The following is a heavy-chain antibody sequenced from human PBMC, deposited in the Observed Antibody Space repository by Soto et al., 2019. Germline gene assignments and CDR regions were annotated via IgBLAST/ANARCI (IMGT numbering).Heavy chain of an antibody. Sequence: QVQLQASGPGLVKPSGTLSLTCAVSSGTINSSNWWSWVRQPPGKGLEWIGEVYHSGSTNYIPSLKSRVTISVDKSKNQFSLKLSSVTAADTAVYYCARDREDFGDYVGYFQYWGQGTLVTVSS. CDR1: SGTINSSNW. CDR2: VYHSGST. V-gene: IGHV4-4*02. D-gene: IGHD4-17*01. CDR3: ARDREDFGDYVGYFQY. J-gene: IGHJ1*01.